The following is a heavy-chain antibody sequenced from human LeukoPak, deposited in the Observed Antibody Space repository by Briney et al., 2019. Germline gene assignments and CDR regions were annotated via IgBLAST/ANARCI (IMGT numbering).Heavy chain of an antibody. CDR3: ARLPYSSGEEPFDY. CDR1: GGSINISSYY. Sequence: PSETLSLTCTVSGGSINISSYYWGWIRQPPGKGLEWIGSIYYSGSTYYNPSLKSRVTISVDTSKNQFSLKLSSVTAADTAVYYCARLPYSSGEEPFDYWGQGTLVTVSS. D-gene: IGHD6-19*01. V-gene: IGHV4-39*01. CDR2: IYYSGST. J-gene: IGHJ4*02.